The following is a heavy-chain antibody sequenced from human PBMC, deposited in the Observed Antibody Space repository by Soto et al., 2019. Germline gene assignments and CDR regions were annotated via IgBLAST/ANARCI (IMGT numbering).Heavy chain of an antibody. V-gene: IGHV1-69*13. Sequence: GASVKVSCKASGGTFSSYAISWVRQAPGQGLEWMGGIIPIFGTANYAQKFQGRVTITADESTSTAYMELSSLRSEDTAVYYCARDRGIYYGSGSYGWFDPWGQGTMVTVSS. CDR3: ARDRGIYYGSGSYGWFDP. D-gene: IGHD3-10*01. CDR1: GGTFSSYA. CDR2: IIPIFGTA. J-gene: IGHJ5*02.